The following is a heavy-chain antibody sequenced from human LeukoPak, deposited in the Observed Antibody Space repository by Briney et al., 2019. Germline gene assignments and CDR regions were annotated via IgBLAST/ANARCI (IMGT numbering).Heavy chain of an antibody. J-gene: IGHJ4*02. Sequence: SVKVSCKASGGTFSSYAISWVRQAPGQGLEWMGGIIPIFGTANYAQKFQGRVTITADESTSTAYMELSSLRSEDTAVYYCAGDSSRSIAARPRGFDYWGQGTLVTVSS. CDR2: IIPIFGTA. CDR3: AGDSSRSIAARPRGFDY. D-gene: IGHD6-6*01. V-gene: IGHV1-69*13. CDR1: GGTFSSYA.